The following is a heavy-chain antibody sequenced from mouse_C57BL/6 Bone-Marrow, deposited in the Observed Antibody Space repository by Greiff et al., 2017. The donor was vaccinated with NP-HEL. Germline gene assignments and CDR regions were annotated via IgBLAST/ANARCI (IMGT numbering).Heavy chain of an antibody. Sequence: EVQRVESEGGLVQPGSSMKLSCTASGFTFSDYYMAWVRQVPEKGLEWVANINYDGSSTYYLDSLKSRFIISRDNAKNILYLQMSSLKSEDTATYYCARDRLGRYFDYWGQGTTLTVSS. D-gene: IGHD4-1*01. CDR3: ARDRLGRYFDY. J-gene: IGHJ2*01. CDR1: GFTFSDYY. CDR2: INYDGSST. V-gene: IGHV5-16*01.